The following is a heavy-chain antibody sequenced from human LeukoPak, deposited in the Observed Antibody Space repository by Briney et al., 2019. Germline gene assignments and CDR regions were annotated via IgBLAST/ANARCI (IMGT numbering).Heavy chain of an antibody. CDR1: GGSISSSSYY. Sequence: PSETLSLTCTVSGGSISSSSYYRGWIRQPPGKGLEWIGSIYYSGSTYYNPSLKSRVTISVDTSKNQFSLKLSSVTAADTAVYYCARRMAGITIFGWAFDIWGQGTMVTVSS. CDR3: ARRMAGITIFGWAFDI. D-gene: IGHD3-3*01. J-gene: IGHJ3*02. CDR2: IYYSGST. V-gene: IGHV4-39*01.